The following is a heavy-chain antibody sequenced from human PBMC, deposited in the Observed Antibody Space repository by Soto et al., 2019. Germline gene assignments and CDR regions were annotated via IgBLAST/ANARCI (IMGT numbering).Heavy chain of an antibody. CDR2: IKQDGAEK. J-gene: IGHJ4*02. D-gene: IGHD3-10*01. CDR1: GFTSSSYW. V-gene: IGHV3-7*03. CDR3: ARDLSASSALVREFDY. Sequence: GGSLRLSCAASGFTSSSYWMSWVRQAPGKGLEWVANIKQDGAEKYYVDSVKGRFTISRDNAKNSLYLQMNTLGAEDTAVYYCARDLSASSALVREFDYWGQGTLVTVSS.